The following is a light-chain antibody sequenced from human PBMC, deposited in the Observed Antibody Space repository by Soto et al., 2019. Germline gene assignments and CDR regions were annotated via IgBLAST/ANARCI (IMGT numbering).Light chain of an antibody. V-gene: IGKV1-5*03. Sequence: DIHMTQSPSTLSASVGDRVTITCRASQSISIWLAWYQQKPGKAPNLLIYKTSSLETGVPSRFSASGAGKEFHLTISSQQHDDFATYYCQHYSDYSRTFGQGTKVEVK. J-gene: IGKJ1*01. CDR1: QSISIW. CDR3: QHYSDYSRT. CDR2: KTS.